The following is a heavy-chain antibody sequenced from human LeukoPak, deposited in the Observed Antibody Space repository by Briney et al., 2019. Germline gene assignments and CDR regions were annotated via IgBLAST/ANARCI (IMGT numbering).Heavy chain of an antibody. D-gene: IGHD5-12*01. CDR3: VGGYGFDY. J-gene: IGHJ4*02. V-gene: IGHV3-74*01. CDR1: GLPFSTYW. Sequence: GGSLRLSCAASGLPFSTYWMHWVRQAPGKGLVWVSCVNRDGRRTNYADSVKGRFTISRDNAKNTLYLQMNSLRVEDTAVYYCVGGYGFDYWGQGTLVTVSS. CDR2: VNRDGRRT.